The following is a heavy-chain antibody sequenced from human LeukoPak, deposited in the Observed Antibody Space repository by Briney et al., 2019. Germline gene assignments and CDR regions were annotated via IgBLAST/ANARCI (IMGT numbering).Heavy chain of an antibody. Sequence: PSETLSLTCAVYGGSFSGYYWSWIRQPPEKGLEWIGEIKYSGSTNYNPSLKSRVTISVDTSKNQFSLKLSSVTAADTAVYYCARGDILTGYSYWGQRTLLTVSS. CDR2: IKYSGST. CDR3: ARGDILTGYSY. V-gene: IGHV4-34*01. J-gene: IGHJ4*02. CDR1: GGSFSGYY. D-gene: IGHD3-9*01.